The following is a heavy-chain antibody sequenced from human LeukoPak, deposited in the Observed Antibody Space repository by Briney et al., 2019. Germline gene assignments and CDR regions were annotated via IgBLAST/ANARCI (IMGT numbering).Heavy chain of an antibody. Sequence: GGSLRLSCAASGFTFSSNWMHWVRQAAGKGLVWVSRVKSDGSSTSYADSVKGRFTISRDNAKNRLYLQMDSLRAEDTAVYYCARGGARFYGMDAWGQGTTVIVSS. CDR2: VKSDGSST. D-gene: IGHD3-3*01. CDR3: ARGGARFYGMDA. J-gene: IGHJ6*02. V-gene: IGHV3-74*01. CDR1: GFTFSSNW.